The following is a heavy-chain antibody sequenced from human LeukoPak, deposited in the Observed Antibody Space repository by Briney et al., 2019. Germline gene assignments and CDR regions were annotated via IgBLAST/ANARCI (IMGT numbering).Heavy chain of an antibody. V-gene: IGHV4-39*07. D-gene: IGHD6-25*01. CDR1: GGSISSSSYY. CDR2: IYYSGST. Sequence: PSETLSLTCTVSGGSISSSSYYWGWIRQPPGKGLEWIGSIYYSGSTYYNPSLKSRVTISVDTSKNQFSLKLSSVTAADTAVYYCAGDSGHYGMDVWGQGTTVTVSS. J-gene: IGHJ6*02. CDR3: AGDSGHYGMDV.